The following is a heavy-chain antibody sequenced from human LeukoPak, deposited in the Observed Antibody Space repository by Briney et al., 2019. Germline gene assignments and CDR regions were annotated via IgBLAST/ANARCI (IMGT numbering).Heavy chain of an antibody. J-gene: IGHJ6*02. Sequence: GASVTVSCKASGYAFTSYGISWVRQAPGQGLEWMGWISAYNGNTNYAQKLQGRVTMTTDTSTSTAYMGLRSLRSDDTAVYYCARVLTISTYYYYGMDVWGQGTTVTVSS. V-gene: IGHV1-18*01. CDR3: ARVLTISTYYYYGMDV. CDR1: GYAFTSYG. D-gene: IGHD3-9*01. CDR2: ISAYNGNT.